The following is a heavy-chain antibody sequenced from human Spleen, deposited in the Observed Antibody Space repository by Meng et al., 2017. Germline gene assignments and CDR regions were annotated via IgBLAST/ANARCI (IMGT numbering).Heavy chain of an antibody. CDR1: GASISSGGYF. CDR3: ARRDGDYNRFDY. V-gene: IGHV4-31*03. D-gene: IGHD4-17*01. Sequence: QVQLEESGPGLVRPSQTLSLTCTVSGASISSGGYFWSWIRQHPGKGLEWIGYVYSNGNTYYNPSLKSRVTISVDTSANQFSLNLWSVTDADTAVYFCARRDGDYNRFDYWGQGMLVTVSS. J-gene: IGHJ4*02. CDR2: VYSNGNT.